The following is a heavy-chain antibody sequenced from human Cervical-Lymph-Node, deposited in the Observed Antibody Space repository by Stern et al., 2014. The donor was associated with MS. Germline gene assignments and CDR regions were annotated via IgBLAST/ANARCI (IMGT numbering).Heavy chain of an antibody. D-gene: IGHD1-26*01. CDR3: ARDIGPEGATFNY. J-gene: IGHJ4*02. CDR2: TSLDGSDK. V-gene: IGHV3-30*01. CDR1: GFTFSRYA. Sequence: QVQLVQSGGGVGQPGRSLRLSCAASGFTFSRYAMHWVRQAPGKVLEWMATTSLDGSDKHYADSVKGRFTISRDNYKNVLFLQMNSLRADDTAVYYCARDIGPEGATFNYWGQGTLVSVSS.